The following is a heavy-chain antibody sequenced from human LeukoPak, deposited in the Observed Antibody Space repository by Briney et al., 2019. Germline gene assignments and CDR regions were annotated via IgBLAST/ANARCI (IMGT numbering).Heavy chain of an antibody. CDR1: GYTFTSYY. V-gene: IGHV1-46*01. D-gene: IGHD2-8*01. CDR3: VREVEYCTNGVCYVAFGY. CDR2: INPSGGST. Sequence: ASVKVSCKASGYTFTSYYMHWVRQAPGQGLEWMGIINPSGGSTSYAQKFQGRVTMTTDTSTSTAYMELRSLRSDDTAVYYCVREVEYCTNGVCYVAFGYWGQGTLVTVSS. J-gene: IGHJ4*02.